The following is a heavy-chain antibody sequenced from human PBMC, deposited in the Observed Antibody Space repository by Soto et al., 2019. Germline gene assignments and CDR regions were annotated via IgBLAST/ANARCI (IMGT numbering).Heavy chain of an antibody. V-gene: IGHV1-3*04. CDR2: INTGNGNT. CDR3: ARAQGGYSGSYRFDY. J-gene: IGHJ4*02. Sequence: QVQLVQSGAEVKKPGASVKVSCKASGYTFTSYAMHWVRQAPGQRLEWMGWINTGNGNTRYSQKFQGRVTITRDTAASTAYMELSSLTSADTAVYYWARAQGGYSGSYRFDYWGQGPLVTVSS. D-gene: IGHD1-26*01. CDR1: GYTFTSYA.